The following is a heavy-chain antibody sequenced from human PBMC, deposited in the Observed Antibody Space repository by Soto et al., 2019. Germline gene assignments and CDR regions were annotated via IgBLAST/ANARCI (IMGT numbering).Heavy chain of an antibody. J-gene: IGHJ4*02. CDR3: ARGRGNFDF. Sequence: QVYLQESGPGLVKPSATLSLTCSVSGGSLSFNYWSWIRQVPGKGLEWLGYIFYSGNSNYNPSLKSRVTISIDTSKNQFSLNLSSLTTADTAVYYCARGRGNFDFWGQGTLVTFSS. D-gene: IGHD3-10*01. V-gene: IGHV4-59*01. CDR2: IFYSGNS. CDR1: GGSLSFNY.